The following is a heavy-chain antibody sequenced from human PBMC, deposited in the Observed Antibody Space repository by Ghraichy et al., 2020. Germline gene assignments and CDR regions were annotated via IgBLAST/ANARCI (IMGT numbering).Heavy chain of an antibody. Sequence: GESLNISCAASGFTFSSYAMSWVRQAPGKGLEWVSAISGSGGSTYYADSVKGRFTISRDNSKNTLYLQMNSLRAEDTAVYYCAKRTGYSSSWYYFDYWGQGTLVTVSS. CDR1: GFTFSSYA. CDR2: ISGSGGST. CDR3: AKRTGYSSSWYYFDY. J-gene: IGHJ4*02. D-gene: IGHD6-13*01. V-gene: IGHV3-23*01.